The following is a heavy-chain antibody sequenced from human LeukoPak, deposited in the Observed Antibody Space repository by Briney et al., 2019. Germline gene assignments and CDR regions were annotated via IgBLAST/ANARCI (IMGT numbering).Heavy chain of an antibody. CDR2: ISGSGGST. V-gene: IGHV3-23*01. J-gene: IGHJ4*02. D-gene: IGHD3-9*01. CDR1: GFTFSSYE. CDR3: AKSILTGYYSKKKNLDY. Sequence: GGSLRLSCAASGFTFSSYEMNWVRQAPGKGLEWVSAISGSGGSTYYADSVKGRFTISRDNSKNTLYLQMNSLRAEDTAVYYCAKSILTGYYSKKKNLDYWGQGTLVTVSS.